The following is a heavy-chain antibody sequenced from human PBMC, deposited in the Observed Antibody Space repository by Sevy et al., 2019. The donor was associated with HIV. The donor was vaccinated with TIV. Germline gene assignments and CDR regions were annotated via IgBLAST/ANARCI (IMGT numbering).Heavy chain of an antibody. CDR3: ARQEGYCSSTSCYGVRFDP. CDR2: IYYSGST. D-gene: IGHD2-2*01. J-gene: IGHJ5*02. CDR1: GGSISSYY. Sequence: SETLSLTCTVSGGSISSYYWSWIRQPPGKGLEWIGYIYYSGSTNYNPSLKSRVTISVDTSKNQFSLKLSSVTAADTAVYCCARQEGYCSSTSCYGVRFDPWGQGTLVTVSS. V-gene: IGHV4-59*08.